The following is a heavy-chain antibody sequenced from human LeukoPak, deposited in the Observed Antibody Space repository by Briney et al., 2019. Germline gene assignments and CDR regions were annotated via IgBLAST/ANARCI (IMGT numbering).Heavy chain of an antibody. Sequence: SETLSLTCAVAGGSVTSTNWCPWVRQPPGKGLEWIGEVHLDGRTNYNPSLKSRLIMSVDLPENHISLKLTSVTAVDTAVYYCAREGGFYRPLDYSGQGTLVTVSS. CDR2: VHLDGRT. V-gene: IGHV4-4*02. CDR3: AREGGFYRPLDY. J-gene: IGHJ4*02. CDR1: GGSVTSTNW. D-gene: IGHD3-3*01.